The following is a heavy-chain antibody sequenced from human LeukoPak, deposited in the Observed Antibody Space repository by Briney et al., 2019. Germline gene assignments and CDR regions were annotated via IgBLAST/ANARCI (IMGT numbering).Heavy chain of an antibody. CDR3: ARHHAHYFYYMAV. V-gene: IGHV4-39*01. CDR1: DDSITTSSYY. Sequence: PSETLSLTCTVSDDSITTSSYYWGWIRQPPGKGLEWIGSAYYTGTTYYNPSLKSRVSISVDTSKNQLSLRLNSPTATDTAVYFCARHHAHYFYYMAVWGKGTTVIVSS. CDR2: AYYTGTT. J-gene: IGHJ6*03.